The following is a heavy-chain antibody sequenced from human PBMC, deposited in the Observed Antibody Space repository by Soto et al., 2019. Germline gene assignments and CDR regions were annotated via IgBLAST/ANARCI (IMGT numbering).Heavy chain of an antibody. D-gene: IGHD6-13*01. J-gene: IGHJ5*02. CDR3: ARDRRGSRSWYERENWFDP. CDR2: IYYSGST. Sequence: PSETLSLTCTVSGGSISSYYWSWIRQPPGKGLEWIGYIYYSGSTNYNPSLKSRVTISVDTSKNQFSLKLSSVTAADTAVYYCARDRRGSRSWYERENWFDPCGQGTLVTVSS. CDR1: GGSISSYY. V-gene: IGHV4-59*01.